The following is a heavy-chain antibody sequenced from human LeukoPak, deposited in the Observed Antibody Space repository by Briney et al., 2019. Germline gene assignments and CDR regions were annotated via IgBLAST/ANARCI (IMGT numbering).Heavy chain of an antibody. CDR1: GFTFSSYT. D-gene: IGHD5-12*01. J-gene: IGHJ3*02. Sequence: GGSLRLSCAASGFTFSSYTMNWVRQALGKGLEWVSKISSSSSTIYYADSVKGRFTISRDNAKNSLYLQMNSLRAEDTAVYYCARDSPQALAILHAFDIWGHGTMVTVSS. V-gene: IGHV3-48*01. CDR3: ARDSPQALAILHAFDI. CDR2: ISSSSSTI.